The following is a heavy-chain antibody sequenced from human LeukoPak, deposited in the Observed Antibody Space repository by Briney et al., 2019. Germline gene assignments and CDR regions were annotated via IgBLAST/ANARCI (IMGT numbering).Heavy chain of an antibody. J-gene: IGHJ4*02. Sequence: QAGGSLRLSCAASGFTFSTYGMHWVRQAPGKGLEWVAVISSDGSDKYYTDSVKGRFTISRDNSKNTLYLQMSSLRADDTALYYCAKERLGATTPNPDYWGQGTLVTVSS. CDR3: AKERLGATTPNPDY. D-gene: IGHD1-26*01. V-gene: IGHV3-30*18. CDR1: GFTFSTYG. CDR2: ISSDGSDK.